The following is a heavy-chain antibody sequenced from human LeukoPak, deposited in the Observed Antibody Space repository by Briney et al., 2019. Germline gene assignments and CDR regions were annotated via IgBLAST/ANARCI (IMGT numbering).Heavy chain of an antibody. CDR1: GGSINSYY. CDR2: NYYSGSA. J-gene: IGHJ4*02. Sequence: SETLSLTCTVSGGSINSYYWSWIRQPPGKGLEYIGYNYYSGSADYNPSLKSRVSISVDTSKNRFSLNLSSVTAADTAVYYCARHSGRLGPFDYWGQGTLVTVSS. D-gene: IGHD5-12*01. V-gene: IGHV4-59*08. CDR3: ARHSGRLGPFDY.